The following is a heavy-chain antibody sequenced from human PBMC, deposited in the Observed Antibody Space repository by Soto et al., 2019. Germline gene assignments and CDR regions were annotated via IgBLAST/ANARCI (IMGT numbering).Heavy chain of an antibody. Sequence: GGSLRLSCAASGFTFSSYGMHWVRQAPGKGLEWVAVISYDGSNKYYADSVKGRFTISRDNSKNTLYLQMNSLRAEDTAVYYCALGYCSSTSCHYGPFDYWGQGTLVTVSS. D-gene: IGHD2-2*01. CDR3: ALGYCSSTSCHYGPFDY. CDR1: GFTFSSYG. J-gene: IGHJ4*02. V-gene: IGHV3-30*03. CDR2: ISYDGSNK.